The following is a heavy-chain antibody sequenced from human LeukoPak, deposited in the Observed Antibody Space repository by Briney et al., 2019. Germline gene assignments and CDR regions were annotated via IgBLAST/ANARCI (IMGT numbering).Heavy chain of an antibody. CDR2: INPNSGGT. D-gene: IGHD6-19*01. Sequence: ASVKVSCKASGYTFTGYYMHWVRQAPGQGLEWMGWINPNSGGTNYAQKFQGWVTMTRDTSISTAYMELSRLRSDDTAVYYCARGSAAVAGVGDYWGQGTLVTVSS. CDR1: GYTFTGYY. J-gene: IGHJ4*02. CDR3: ARGSAAVAGVGDY. V-gene: IGHV1-2*04.